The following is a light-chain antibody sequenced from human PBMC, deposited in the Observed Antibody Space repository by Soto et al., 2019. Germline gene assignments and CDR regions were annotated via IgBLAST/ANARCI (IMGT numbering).Light chain of an antibody. CDR3: QQYGSSPPEVT. CDR2: GAS. Sequence: ESVLTQSPGTLSLSPGERATLSCRASQSVSSSYLAWYQQKPGQAPRLLIYGASSRATGIPDRFSGSGSGTDFTLTISRLEPEDFAVYYCQQYGSSPPEVTFGGGTKVDIK. J-gene: IGKJ4*01. V-gene: IGKV3-20*01. CDR1: QSVSSSY.